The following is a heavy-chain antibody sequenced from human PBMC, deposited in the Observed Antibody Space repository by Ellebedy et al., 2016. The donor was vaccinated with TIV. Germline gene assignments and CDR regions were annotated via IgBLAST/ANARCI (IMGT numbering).Heavy chain of an antibody. J-gene: IGHJ3*02. Sequence: MPSETLSLTCTVSGGSISSYYWSWIRQPPGKGLEWIGYIYYSGSTNYNPSLKSRVTISVDTSRNQFSLKLSSVTAADTALYYCARVVWQLPVSYAFDIWGQGTMVTVSS. CDR2: IYYSGST. V-gene: IGHV4-59*01. CDR3: ARVVWQLPVSYAFDI. D-gene: IGHD2-15*01. CDR1: GGSISSYY.